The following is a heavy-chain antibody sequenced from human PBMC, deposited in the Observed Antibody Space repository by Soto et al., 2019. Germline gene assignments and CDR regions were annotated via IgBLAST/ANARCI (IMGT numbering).Heavy chain of an antibody. V-gene: IGHV3-23*01. Sequence: GGSLRLSCAASGFMFSSYAMSWVRQAPGKGLEWVSSISASGGTANLADSVEGRCTISRDNSKSTLYLQMNSLRAEDTAVYYCAKLTYPSDSTGYYYERVSGWIDSWGQGTLVTVSS. J-gene: IGHJ5*01. D-gene: IGHD3-22*01. CDR1: GFMFSSYA. CDR3: AKLTYPSDSTGYYYERVSGWIDS. CDR2: ISASGGTA.